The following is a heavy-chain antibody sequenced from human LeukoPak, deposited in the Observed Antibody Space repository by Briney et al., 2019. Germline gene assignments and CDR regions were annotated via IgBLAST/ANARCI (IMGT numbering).Heavy chain of an antibody. J-gene: IGHJ5*02. D-gene: IGHD2-21*01. V-gene: IGHV3-15*01. CDR2: IKSKTDGGTT. CDR3: TTEGPVFGGFWFDP. Sequence: GGSLRLSCAASGFTFSNAWMSWVRQAPGKGLEWVGRIKSKTDGGTTDYAAPVKGRFTISRDDSKNTLYLQMNSLKTEDTAVYYCTTEGPVFGGFWFDPWGQGTLVTVSS. CDR1: GFTFSNAW.